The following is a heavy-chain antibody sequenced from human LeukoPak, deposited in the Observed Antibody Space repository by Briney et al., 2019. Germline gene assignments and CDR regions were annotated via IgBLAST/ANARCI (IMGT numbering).Heavy chain of an antibody. Sequence: SETLSLTCAVYGGSFSGYYWSWIRQPPGKGLEWIGEINHSGSTNYNPSLKSRVTISVDTSKNQFSLKLSSVTAADTAVYYCARGNSSSWYESLDYWGQGTLVTVSS. V-gene: IGHV4-34*01. D-gene: IGHD6-13*01. J-gene: IGHJ4*02. CDR3: ARGNSSSWYESLDY. CDR1: GGSFSGYY. CDR2: INHSGST.